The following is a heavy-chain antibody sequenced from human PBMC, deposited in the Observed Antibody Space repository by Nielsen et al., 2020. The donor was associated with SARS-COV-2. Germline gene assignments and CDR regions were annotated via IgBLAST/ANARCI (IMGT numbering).Heavy chain of an antibody. Sequence: SETLSLTRTVSGGSISSGGYYWSWIRQHPGKGLEWIGYIYYSGSTYYNPSLKSRVTISVDTSKNQFSLKLSSVTAADTAVYYCARDRDNIGVFDYWGQGTLVTVSS. CDR1: GGSISSGGYY. D-gene: IGHD2-21*01. CDR3: ARDRDNIGVFDY. V-gene: IGHV4-31*03. CDR2: IYYSGST. J-gene: IGHJ4*02.